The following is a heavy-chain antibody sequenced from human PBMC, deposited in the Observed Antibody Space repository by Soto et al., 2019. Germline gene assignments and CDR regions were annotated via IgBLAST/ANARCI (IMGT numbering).Heavy chain of an antibody. CDR3: ARDWSSGGSCIERVVNWFYP. CDR1: GFTFSTYA. J-gene: IGHJ5*02. CDR2: ISYDGSNK. V-gene: IGHV3-30-3*01. D-gene: IGHD2-15*01. Sequence: PGGSLRLSCAASGFTFSTYAMHWVRQAPGEGLEWVAVISYDGSNKYYADSVKGRFIISRDNSKNTLYLQMNSLRAEDTAVYYSARDWSSGGSCIERVVNWFYPWGRGTPVTVSS.